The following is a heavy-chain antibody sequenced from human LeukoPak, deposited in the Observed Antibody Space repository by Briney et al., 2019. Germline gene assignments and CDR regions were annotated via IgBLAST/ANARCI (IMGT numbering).Heavy chain of an antibody. D-gene: IGHD5-12*01. CDR3: ARGSSHKSCIVATITIGGDFDY. J-gene: IGHJ4*02. Sequence: GGSLRLSWAASGFTFSGYSMNWDRQAPGDGLEWVSSISSSSSYIYYADSVKGPFTISRDNAKNSLYLQMNSLRAEDTAVYYCARGSSHKSCIVATITIGGDFDYWGQGTLVTVSS. CDR2: ISSSSSYI. V-gene: IGHV3-21*01. CDR1: GFTFSGYS.